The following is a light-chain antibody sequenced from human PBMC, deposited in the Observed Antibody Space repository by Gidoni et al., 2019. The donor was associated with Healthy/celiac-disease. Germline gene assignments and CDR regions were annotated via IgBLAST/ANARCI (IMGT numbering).Light chain of an antibody. J-gene: IGKJ5*01. V-gene: IGKV4-1*01. CDR2: WAS. Sequence: DIVSTQPPDSLAVSLGERATINCKSSQSVLYSSNNKNYLAWYQQKPGQPPKLLIYWASTRESGVPDRFSGSGSGTDFTLTISSLQAEDVAVYYCQQYYSTPPITFGQGTRLEIK. CDR1: QSVLYSSNNKNY. CDR3: QQYYSTPPIT.